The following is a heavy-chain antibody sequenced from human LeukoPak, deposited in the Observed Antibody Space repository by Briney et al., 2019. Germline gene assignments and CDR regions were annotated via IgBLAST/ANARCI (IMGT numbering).Heavy chain of an antibody. D-gene: IGHD6-13*01. CDR1: GYTFTSYG. J-gene: IGHJ4*02. CDR3: ARGGAIAAAGPYLDY. CDR2: ISAYNGNT. V-gene: IGHV1-18*01. Sequence: GASVKVSCKASGYTFTSYGISWVRQAPGQGLEWMGWISAYNGNTNYAQKLQGRVTMTTDTSTSTAYMELRSLRSDDAAVYYCARGGAIAAAGPYLDYWGQGSLVTVSS.